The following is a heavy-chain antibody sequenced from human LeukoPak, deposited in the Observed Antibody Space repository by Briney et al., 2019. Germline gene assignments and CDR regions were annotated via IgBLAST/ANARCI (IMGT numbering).Heavy chain of an antibody. CDR1: GFTFSSYA. Sequence: GGSLRLSCAASGFTFSSYAMSWVRQAPGKGLEWVSAISSSGGSTYYADSVKGRFTISRDNSKNTLYLQMNSLRAEDTAVYYCAKAPTMVRGEGYWGQGTLVTVSS. D-gene: IGHD3-10*01. CDR3: AKAPTMVRGEGY. J-gene: IGHJ4*02. CDR2: ISSSGGST. V-gene: IGHV3-23*01.